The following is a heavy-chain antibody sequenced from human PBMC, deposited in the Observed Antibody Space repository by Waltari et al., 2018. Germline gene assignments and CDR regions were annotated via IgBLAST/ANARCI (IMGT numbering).Heavy chain of an antibody. CDR3: AKGIQLWGRGSWYFDD. V-gene: IGHV7-4-1*02. Sequence: QVQLVQSGSELKKPGASVKVSCKAPGYIFSNYALNWVRQAPGQGLEWMGWINTNTGNPTYAQGFTGRFVFSLDTSVSTAYLQISSLKAEDTSVYYCAKGIQLWGRGSWYFDDWGQGTLVTVSS. J-gene: IGHJ4*02. CDR2: INTNTGNP. CDR1: GYIFSNYA. D-gene: IGHD5-18*01.